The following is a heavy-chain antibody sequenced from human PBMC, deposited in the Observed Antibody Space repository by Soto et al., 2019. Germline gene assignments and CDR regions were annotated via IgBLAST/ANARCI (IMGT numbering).Heavy chain of an antibody. Sequence: QVQLVQSGAEVKKPGTSVKVSCKASGGTFSSYAISWVRQTPGQGLEWMGGIIPIFGTANYAQKFQGRVTITADESTSTAYMELSSLRSEDTAVYYCARGLGSGTMIHEEYWGQGTLVTVSS. CDR2: IIPIFGTA. CDR3: ARGLGSGTMIHEEY. J-gene: IGHJ4*02. V-gene: IGHV1-69*01. D-gene: IGHD3-16*01. CDR1: GGTFSSYA.